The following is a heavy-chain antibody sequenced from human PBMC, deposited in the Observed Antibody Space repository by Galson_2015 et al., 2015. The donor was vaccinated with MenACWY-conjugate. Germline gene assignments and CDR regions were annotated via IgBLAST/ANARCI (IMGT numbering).Heavy chain of an antibody. V-gene: IGHV3-7*03. Sequence: SLRLSCAASGFTFSSYWMSWVRQAPGKGLEWVANIKQGGSEKYYVDSVKGRFTISRDNAKNSLYLQMNSLRAEDTAVYYCARGSATVVTPGIDYWGQGTLVTVSS. J-gene: IGHJ4*02. D-gene: IGHD4-23*01. CDR3: ARGSATVVTPGIDY. CDR1: GFTFSSYW. CDR2: IKQGGSEK.